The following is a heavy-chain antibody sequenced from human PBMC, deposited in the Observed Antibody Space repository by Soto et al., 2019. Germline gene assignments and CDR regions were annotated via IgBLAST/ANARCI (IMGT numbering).Heavy chain of an antibody. J-gene: IGHJ4*02. CDR3: ARGIAYRYFDY. V-gene: IGHV4-34*01. Sequence: SETLSLTCAVYGGSFSGYYWSWIRQPPGKGLEWIGEINHSGSTNYNPSLKSRVTISVDTSKNQFSLKLSSVTAADTAVYYCARGIAYRYFDYWGQGTLVTVSS. D-gene: IGHD2-21*01. CDR2: INHSGST. CDR1: GGSFSGYY.